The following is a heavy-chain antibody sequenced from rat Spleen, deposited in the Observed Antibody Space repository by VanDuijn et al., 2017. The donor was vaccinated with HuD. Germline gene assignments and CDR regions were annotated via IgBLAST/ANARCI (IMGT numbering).Heavy chain of an antibody. D-gene: IGHD1-1*01. CDR2: VSARGGST. CDR3: ARHLGYSGEVGYFDY. CDR1: GFTFSNYD. Sequence: EVQLVESGGGLVQPGRSLKLSCAASGFTFSNYDMHWIRQAPTKSLEWVASVSARGGSTYYRDSVKGRFTISRDNAKSTLYLQMDSLRSEDTATYYWARHLGYSGEVGYFDYWGQGVMVTVSS. J-gene: IGHJ2*01. V-gene: IGHV5-19*01.